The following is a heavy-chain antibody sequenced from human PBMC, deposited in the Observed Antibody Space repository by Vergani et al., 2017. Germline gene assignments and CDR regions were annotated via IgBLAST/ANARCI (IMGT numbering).Heavy chain of an antibody. V-gene: IGHV4-59*01. J-gene: IGHJ4*02. CDR2: IYYSGST. CDR3: ARGQMITFGGVIVSGPVY. D-gene: IGHD3-16*02. CDR1: GGSISSYY. Sequence: QVQLQQWGAGLLKPSETLSLTCAVYGGSISSYYWSWIRQPPGKGLEWIGYIYYSGSTNYNPSLKSRVTISVDTSKNQFSLKLSSVTAADTAVYYCARGQMITFGGVIVSGPVYWGQGTLVTVSS.